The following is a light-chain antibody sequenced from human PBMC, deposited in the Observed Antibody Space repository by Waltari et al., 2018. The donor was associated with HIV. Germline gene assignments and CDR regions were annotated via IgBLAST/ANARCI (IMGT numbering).Light chain of an antibody. CDR1: SSDVGGYKY. CDR2: DVS. V-gene: IGLV2-14*03. Sequence: QSALTQPASVSGSPGQSITISCTGTSSDVGGYKYVSWYQQHTGKAPKLMLYDVSNRTSEVSNRFCGAQSGNTASLTISGLQAEDEADYYCRSYTSSSTYVFVTGTKVTVL. J-gene: IGLJ1*01. CDR3: RSYTSSSTYV.